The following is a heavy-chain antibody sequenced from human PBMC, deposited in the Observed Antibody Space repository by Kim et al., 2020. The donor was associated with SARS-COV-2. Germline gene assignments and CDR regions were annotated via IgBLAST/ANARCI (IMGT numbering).Heavy chain of an antibody. CDR3: ARAGVLRYFDWLLSITPFDY. V-gene: IGHV1-18*01. CDR1: GYTFTSYG. Sequence: ASVKVSCKASGYTFTSYGISWVRQAPGQGLEWMGWISAYNGNTNYAQKLQGRVTMTTDTSTSTAYMELRSLRSDDTAVYYCARAGVLRYFDWLLSITPFDYWGQGTLVTVSS. D-gene: IGHD3-9*01. J-gene: IGHJ4*02. CDR2: ISAYNGNT.